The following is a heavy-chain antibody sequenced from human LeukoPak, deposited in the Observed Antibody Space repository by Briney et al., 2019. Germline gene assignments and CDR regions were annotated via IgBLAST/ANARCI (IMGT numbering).Heavy chain of an antibody. Sequence: GGSLRLSCAASGFTFSSYGMHWVRQAPGKGLEWVAFIRSDGSNKYYADSMKGRFTISRDNSKNTLYLQMNSLRAEDTAVYCCAKDFLWFGELNHFDYWGQGTLVTVSS. CDR3: AKDFLWFGELNHFDY. V-gene: IGHV3-30*02. CDR1: GFTFSSYG. D-gene: IGHD3-10*01. J-gene: IGHJ4*02. CDR2: IRSDGSNK.